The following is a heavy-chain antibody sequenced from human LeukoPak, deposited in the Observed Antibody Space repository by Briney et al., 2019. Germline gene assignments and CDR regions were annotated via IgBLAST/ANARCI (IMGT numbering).Heavy chain of an antibody. CDR2: INPNSGGT. CDR3: ARGELWFGETEDAFDF. D-gene: IGHD3-10*01. J-gene: IGHJ3*01. V-gene: IGHV1-2*02. CDR1: GYTFTGYY. Sequence: ASVKVSCKASGYTFTGYYMHWVRQAPGQGLEWMGWINPNSGGTNYAQKFQGRVTMTRDTSISTAYMELRSLRSDDTAVYYCARGELWFGETEDAFDFWGQGTMVTVSS.